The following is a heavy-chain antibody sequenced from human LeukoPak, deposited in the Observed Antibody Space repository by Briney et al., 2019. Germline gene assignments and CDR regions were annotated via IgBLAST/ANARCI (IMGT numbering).Heavy chain of an antibody. CDR3: ALTLDYYGSGSYYNWYGMDV. CDR1: GGSISSSSYY. D-gene: IGHD3-10*01. J-gene: IGHJ6*02. CDR2: IYYSGST. V-gene: IGHV4-39*01. Sequence: SETLSLTCTVSGGSISSSSYYWGWIRQPPGKGLEWIGSIYYSGSTYYNPSLKSRVTISVGTSKNQFSLKLSSVTAADTAVYYCALTLDYYGSGSYYNWYGMDVWGQGTTVTVSS.